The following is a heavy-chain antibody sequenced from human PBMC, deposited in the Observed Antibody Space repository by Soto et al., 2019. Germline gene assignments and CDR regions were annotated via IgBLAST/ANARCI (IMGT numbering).Heavy chain of an antibody. Sequence: EVQLVESGGGLVQPGGSLRLSCAASGFTFSSYEMNWVRQAPGKGLEWVSYISSSGSTIYYADSVKGRFTISRDNAKNSLYLQMNSLRAEDSAVYYCARDSPVCIAADDPAQWGMDVWGQGTTVTVSS. CDR3: ARDSPVCIAADDPAQWGMDV. D-gene: IGHD6-13*01. CDR2: ISSSGSTI. CDR1: GFTFSSYE. V-gene: IGHV3-48*03. J-gene: IGHJ6*02.